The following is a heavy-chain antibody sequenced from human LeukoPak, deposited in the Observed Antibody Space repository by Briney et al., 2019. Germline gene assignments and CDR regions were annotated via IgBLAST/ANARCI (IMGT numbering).Heavy chain of an antibody. CDR2: IDPSDSYT. V-gene: IGHV5-10-1*01. Sequence: GESLKISCEGSGYSFTTYWIGWVRQMPGKGLEWMGRIDPSDSYTNYSPSFQGHVTISADKSISTAYLQWSSLKASDTAMYYRARRPPYDSSGYYFSNYYGMDVWGQGTTVTVSS. D-gene: IGHD3-22*01. CDR1: GYSFTTYW. CDR3: ARRPPYDSSGYYFSNYYGMDV. J-gene: IGHJ6*02.